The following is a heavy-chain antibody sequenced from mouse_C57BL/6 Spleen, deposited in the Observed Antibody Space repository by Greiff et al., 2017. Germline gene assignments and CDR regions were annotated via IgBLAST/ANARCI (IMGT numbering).Heavy chain of an antibody. D-gene: IGHD1-1*01. J-gene: IGHJ2*01. Sequence: EVKVEESGGGLVKPGGSLKLSCAASGFTFSSYTMSWVRQTPGKRLEWVATISGGGGNTYYPDSVKGRFTITRDNAKNTLYLQMSSLRSEDTALYYCARHAVLRYFDYWGQGTTLTVSS. CDR2: ISGGGGNT. CDR3: ARHAVLRYFDY. CDR1: GFTFSSYT. V-gene: IGHV5-9*01.